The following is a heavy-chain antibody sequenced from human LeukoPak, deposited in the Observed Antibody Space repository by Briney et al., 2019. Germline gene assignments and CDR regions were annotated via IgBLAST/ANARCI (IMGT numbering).Heavy chain of an antibody. CDR3: ARHLPFDY. J-gene: IGHJ4*02. V-gene: IGHV3-72*01. CDR1: GFTFSDHY. Sequence: PGGSLRLSCAASGFTFSDHYMDWVRQAPGKGLEWVGRTRNKANSYTTEYAASVKGRFTISRDDSKNSLYLQMNSLKTEDTAVYYCARHLPFDYWGQGTLVTVSS. CDR2: TRNKANSYTT.